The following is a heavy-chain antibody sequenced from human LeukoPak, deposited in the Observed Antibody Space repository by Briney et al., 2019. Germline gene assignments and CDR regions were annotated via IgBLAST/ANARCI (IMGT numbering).Heavy chain of an antibody. D-gene: IGHD3-10*01. J-gene: IGHJ6*02. Sequence: ASVQFSCKASGYTFTSYDINWVRQATGQGLEWMGWMNPNSGNTGYAQKFQGRVTMTRNTSISTAYMELSSLRSEDTAVYYCARGLVWFGELFPPASYYYYGMDVWGQGTTVTVSS. CDR2: MNPNSGNT. CDR1: GYTFTSYD. V-gene: IGHV1-8*01. CDR3: ARGLVWFGELFPPASYYYYGMDV.